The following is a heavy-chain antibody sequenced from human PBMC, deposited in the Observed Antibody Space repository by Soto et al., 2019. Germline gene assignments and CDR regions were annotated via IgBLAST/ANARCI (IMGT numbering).Heavy chain of an antibody. D-gene: IGHD6-19*01. CDR3: VQTTGWPGFDF. CDR2: IYGGGTT. J-gene: IGHJ4*02. CDR1: GFTVSSKY. V-gene: IGHV3-53*01. Sequence: EVQLVESGGGLSQPGGSLRLSCAASGFTVSSKYMTWVRQAPGKGLEWVSVIYGGGTTYYADSVKGRFTISRDNSKNTLYLQMNSLRAEDTAVYYCVQTTGWPGFDFWGQGTLVNVSS.